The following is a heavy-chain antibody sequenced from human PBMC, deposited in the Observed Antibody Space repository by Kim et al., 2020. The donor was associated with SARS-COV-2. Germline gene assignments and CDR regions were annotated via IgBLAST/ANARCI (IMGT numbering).Heavy chain of an antibody. CDR2: ISYIRT. Sequence: SETLSLTCSLSGGSISTNPLSWIRQPPDKGLEWIGDISYIRTNYKPSLKSRVTMSVDTSRNQISLKMASATAADTAVYYCARGNAFDPWGQGTLVIVAS. CDR1: GGSISTNP. V-gene: IGHV4-59*01. CDR3: ARGNAFDP. J-gene: IGHJ5*02.